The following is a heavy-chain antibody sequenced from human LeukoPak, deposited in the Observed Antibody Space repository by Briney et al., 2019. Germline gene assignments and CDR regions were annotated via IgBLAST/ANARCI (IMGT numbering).Heavy chain of an antibody. V-gene: IGHV3-23*01. D-gene: IGHD4/OR15-4a*01. Sequence: GGSLRLSCAASGFTFSIYAISWVRQAPGKGLEWVSAISGSGGTAYYADSVKGRFTISRDNSKNTLYLQMDSLRVEDTAVYYCARHRADGYDYGDYFDYWGQGTLVTVSS. CDR1: GFTFSIYA. J-gene: IGHJ4*02. CDR3: ARHRADGYDYGDYFDY. CDR2: ISGSGGTA.